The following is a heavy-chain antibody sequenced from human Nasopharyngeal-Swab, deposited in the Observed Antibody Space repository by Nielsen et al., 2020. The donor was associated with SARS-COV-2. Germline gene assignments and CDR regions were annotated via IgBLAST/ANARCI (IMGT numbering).Heavy chain of an antibody. CDR3: ANRKEILWLGSQRHGMDV. D-gene: IGHD3-10*01. J-gene: IGHJ6*02. Sequence: GESLKISCAASGFNFNNYGMHWVRQAPGKGLEWVALISYEGSIKHYADYVEGRFTISRDSSKNTLFLQMNSLRPEDTAVYFCANRKEILWLGSQRHGMDVWGQGTTVTVSS. CDR2: ISYEGSIK. V-gene: IGHV3-30*18. CDR1: GFNFNNYG.